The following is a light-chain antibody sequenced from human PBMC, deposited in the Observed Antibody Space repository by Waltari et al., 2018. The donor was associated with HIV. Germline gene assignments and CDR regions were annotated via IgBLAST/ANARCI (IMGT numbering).Light chain of an antibody. Sequence: EVVLTQSPATLSLSPGERATLSRRARQIVDRFLPWYQQKPGQAPRLLIYDASNRATGIPARFSGSGSGTDFTLTISSLEPEDFEIYYCQQRGTWPLFGGGTKVEIK. CDR2: DAS. CDR3: QQRGTWPL. CDR1: QIVDRF. V-gene: IGKV3-11*01. J-gene: IGKJ4*01.